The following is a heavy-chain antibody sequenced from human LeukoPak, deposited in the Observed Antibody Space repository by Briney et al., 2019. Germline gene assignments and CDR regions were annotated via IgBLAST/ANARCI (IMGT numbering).Heavy chain of an antibody. V-gene: IGHV3-23*01. CDR2: ISNSGST. Sequence: GDSLRLSCAASGFTFSNYAMTWVRQAPGKGLEWVSTISNSGSTFYADSVKGRFTNSRDNSKNTLFLQMNGLRADDTAVYYCAKDWPSEWQQLPDYDAVDVWGQGTMVTVSS. D-gene: IGHD6-13*01. CDR1: GFTFSNYA. J-gene: IGHJ3*01. CDR3: AKDWPSEWQQLPDYDAVDV.